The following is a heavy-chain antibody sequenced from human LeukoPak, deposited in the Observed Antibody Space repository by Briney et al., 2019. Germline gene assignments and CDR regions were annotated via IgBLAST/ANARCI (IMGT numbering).Heavy chain of an antibody. CDR1: GFTFSSYA. CDR2: ISGSGGST. Sequence: GGSLRLSCAASGFTFSSYAMSWVRQAPGKGLEWVSAISGSGGSTYYADSVKGRFTISRDNAKYSLYLQMNSLRAEDTAVYYCARNPYYYDSSGHFDYWGQGTLVTVSS. V-gene: IGHV3-23*01. D-gene: IGHD3-22*01. CDR3: ARNPYYYDSSGHFDY. J-gene: IGHJ4*02.